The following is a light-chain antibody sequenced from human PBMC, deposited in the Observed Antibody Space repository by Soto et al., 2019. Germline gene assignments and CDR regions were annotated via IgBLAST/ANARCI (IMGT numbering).Light chain of an antibody. CDR3: QSYDSSRSPLYV. CDR1: SSNIGAAYD. J-gene: IGLJ1*01. V-gene: IGLV1-40*01. CDR2: ANN. Sequence: QAVLTQPPSVSGAPGPRVSISCTGSSSNIGAAYDLHWYQHLPGTAPKLLIYANNNRPSGVPDRFSGSKSGTSASLAITGLQAEDEADYYCQSYDSSRSPLYVFGTGTKVTVL.